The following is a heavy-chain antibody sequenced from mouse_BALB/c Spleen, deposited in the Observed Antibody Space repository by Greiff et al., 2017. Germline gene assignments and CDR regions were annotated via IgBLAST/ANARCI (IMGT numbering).Heavy chain of an antibody. CDR3: ARGGLLRLHYYAMDY. J-gene: IGHJ4*01. Sequence: EVQVVESGGGLVKPGGSLKLSCAASGFTFSSYAMSWVRQTPEKRLEWVASISSGGSTYYPDSVKGRFTISRDNARNILYLQMSSLRSEDTAMYYCARGGLLRLHYYAMDYWGQGTSVTVSS. V-gene: IGHV5-6-5*01. CDR2: ISSGGST. CDR1: GFTFSSYA. D-gene: IGHD1-2*01.